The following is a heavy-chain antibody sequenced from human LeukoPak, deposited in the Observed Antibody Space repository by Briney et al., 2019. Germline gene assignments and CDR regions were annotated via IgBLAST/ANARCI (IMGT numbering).Heavy chain of an antibody. J-gene: IGHJ4*02. V-gene: IGHV1-2*02. CDR3: ARCRVVSGSCPHGFDY. D-gene: IGHD6-13*01. CDR2: INPNSGGT. CDR1: GYTFTGYY. Sequence: ASVKLSCKASGYTFTGYYMHWVRQAPGQGLEWMGWINPNSGGTNYAQKFQGRVTMTRDTSISTAYMELSRLRSDDTAVYYCARCRVVSGSCPHGFDYWGQGTLVTVSS.